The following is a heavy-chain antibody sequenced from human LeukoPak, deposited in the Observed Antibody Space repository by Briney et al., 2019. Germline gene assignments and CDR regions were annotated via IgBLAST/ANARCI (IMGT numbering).Heavy chain of an antibody. CDR1: GFPFSSYA. CDR2: TKQDGSEK. V-gene: IGHV3-7*01. CDR3: ARDIGQFDY. Sequence: GGSLRLSCAASGFPFSSYAMSWVRQAPGKGLEWVATTKQDGSEKYYVDSVKGRFTISRDNAKNSLYLQMNSLRAEDTAVYYCARDIGQFDYWGQGTLVTVSS. D-gene: IGHD3/OR15-3a*01. J-gene: IGHJ4*02.